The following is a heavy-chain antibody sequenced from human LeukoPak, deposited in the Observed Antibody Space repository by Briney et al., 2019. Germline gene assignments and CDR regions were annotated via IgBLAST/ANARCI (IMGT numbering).Heavy chain of an antibody. CDR3: ARDSLMGYSYAKTDY. J-gene: IGHJ4*02. CDR2: ISGYNANT. CDR1: GYTFTSYG. D-gene: IGHD5-18*01. V-gene: IGHV1-18*01. Sequence: ASVKVSCKASGYTFTSYGITWVRQAPGQGLEWMGWISGYNANTNYAQKLQGRVTMTTDSSTSTAYMELRSLRSDDTAVYYCARDSLMGYSYAKTDYWGQGTLVTVSS.